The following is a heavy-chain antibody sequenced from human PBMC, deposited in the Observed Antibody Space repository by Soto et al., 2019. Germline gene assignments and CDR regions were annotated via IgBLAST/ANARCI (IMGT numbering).Heavy chain of an antibody. V-gene: IGHV1-69*02. Sequence: QVHLEQSGAEVKKPGSSVKVSCKAAGGTFSTYTLIWVRQAPGQGLEWMGRIIPMLTVTNSAQKFQGRVTLTADKSTSTAFMELTSLTSEDTAVYYSSIGSWSAETFDVWGQGTMVTVSS. CDR2: IIPMLTVT. CDR3: SIGSWSAETFDV. J-gene: IGHJ3*01. D-gene: IGHD2-2*01. CDR1: GGTFSTYT.